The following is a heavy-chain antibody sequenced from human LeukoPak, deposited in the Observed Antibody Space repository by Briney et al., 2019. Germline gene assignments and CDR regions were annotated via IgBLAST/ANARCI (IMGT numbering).Heavy chain of an antibody. CDR1: GGTFSSYA. Sequence: SVKVSCKASGGTFSSYAISWVRQAPGQGLEWMGGIIPIFGTANYAQKFQGRVTITADKSTSTAYMELSSLRSEDTAVYYCARAGGYCGSFTCPYYFDYWGQGTLVTVSS. J-gene: IGHJ4*02. CDR3: ARAGGYCGSFTCPYYFDY. CDR2: IIPIFGTA. V-gene: IGHV1-69*06. D-gene: IGHD2-2*01.